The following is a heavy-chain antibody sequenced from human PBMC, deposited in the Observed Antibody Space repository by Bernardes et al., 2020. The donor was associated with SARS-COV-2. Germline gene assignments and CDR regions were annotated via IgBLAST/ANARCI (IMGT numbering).Heavy chain of an antibody. CDR1: GGSITSYY. CDR3: AKWDISGNAFDS. D-gene: IGHD1-26*01. Sequence: SETLSLTRTVSGGSITSYYWNWIRQSPGKGLEWIGYIHHSGSTLCNPSLKSRVAMSTDTSKNHFSLKLSSATAADTAVYYCAKWDISGNAFDSWGQGTMVTVSS. CDR2: IHHSGST. J-gene: IGHJ3*01. V-gene: IGHV4-59*01.